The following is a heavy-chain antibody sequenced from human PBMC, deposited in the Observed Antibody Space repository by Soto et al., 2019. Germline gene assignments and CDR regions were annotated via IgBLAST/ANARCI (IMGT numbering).Heavy chain of an antibody. Sequence: QVQLVQSGAEVKQPGSSVIVSCKASGGTFTSYAISWVRQAPGQGLEWVGGVIPFFGSTNYAQKFQGRVTITADESTSRAYMELSSLRSEDTALYYCARGQPPTQDYWYFDLWGRGTLVTVSS. CDR3: ARGQPPTQDYWYFDL. CDR2: VIPFFGST. V-gene: IGHV1-69*12. CDR1: GGTFTSYA. J-gene: IGHJ2*01. D-gene: IGHD2-15*01.